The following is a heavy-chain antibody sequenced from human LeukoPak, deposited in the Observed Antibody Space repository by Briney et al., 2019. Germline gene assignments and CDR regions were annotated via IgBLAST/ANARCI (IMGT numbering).Heavy chain of an antibody. CDR3: ARDRATGQYYYYYGMDV. CDR2: INPNSGGT. V-gene: IGHV1-2*06. J-gene: IGHJ6*02. Sequence: ASVKVSCTASGYTFTGYYMHWVRQAPGQGLEWMGRINPNSGGTNYAQKFQGRVTMTRDTSISTAYMELSRLRSDDTAVYYCARDRATGQYYYYYGMDVWGQGTTVTVSS. D-gene: IGHD2-15*01. CDR1: GYTFTGYY.